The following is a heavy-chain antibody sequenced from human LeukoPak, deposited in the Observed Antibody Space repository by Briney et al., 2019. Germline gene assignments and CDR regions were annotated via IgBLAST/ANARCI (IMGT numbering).Heavy chain of an antibody. D-gene: IGHD3-22*01. CDR3: ARGMDPTYYYDSSGSNFDF. J-gene: IGHJ4*02. CDR2: INANSGGT. CDR1: GYIFTGYY. Sequence: GASVKVSCQASGYIFTGYYMHWVRQAPGQGLEWMGWINANSGGTNYAQKFQGRVTMTRDTSISTAYMELTRLRSDDTAEYYCARGMDPTYYYDSSGSNFDFWGQGTLVTVSS. V-gene: IGHV1-2*02.